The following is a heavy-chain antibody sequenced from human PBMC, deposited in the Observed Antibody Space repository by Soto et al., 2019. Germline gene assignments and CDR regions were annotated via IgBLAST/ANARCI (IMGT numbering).Heavy chain of an antibody. CDR2: IYYSGST. D-gene: IGHD3-10*01. Sequence: QLPLQESGPGLVKPSETLSLTCTVSGGSISSSSYYWGWIRQPPGKGLEWIGSIYYSGSTYYNPSLKSRVTLSVDTSKNQFSLKLSSVTAADTAVYYCAKGGSGSYSNAFDIWGQGTMVTVSS. CDR1: GGSISSSSYY. V-gene: IGHV4-39*01. J-gene: IGHJ3*02. CDR3: AKGGSGSYSNAFDI.